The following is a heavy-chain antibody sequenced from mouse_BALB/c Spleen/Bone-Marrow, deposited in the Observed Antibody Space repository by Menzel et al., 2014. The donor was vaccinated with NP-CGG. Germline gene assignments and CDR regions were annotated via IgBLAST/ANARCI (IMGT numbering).Heavy chain of an antibody. V-gene: IGHV1-63*01. CDR1: GYAFXNYW. D-gene: IGHD1-2*01. Sequence: VQGVESGAELVRPGTSVKISCKASGYAFXNYWLDWVKQRPGHGLEWIGDIYPGGGNTYFNEKFKGKATLTADKSSXTAYMQLSSLTSEDSAVYFCARPQFISGRYYAMDYWGQGTSVTVSS. CDR2: IYPGGGNT. J-gene: IGHJ4*01. CDR3: ARPQFISGRYYAMDY.